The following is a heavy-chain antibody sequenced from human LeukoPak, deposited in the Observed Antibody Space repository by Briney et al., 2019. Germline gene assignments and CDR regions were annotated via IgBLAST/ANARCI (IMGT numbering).Heavy chain of an antibody. D-gene: IGHD5-12*01. J-gene: IGHJ4*02. CDR3: ARGAVEMATITRTYDY. CDR2: INHSGCT. V-gene: IGHV4-34*01. CDR1: GGSFSGYY. Sequence: SETLSLTCAVYGGSFSGYYWSWIRQPPGKGLEWIGEINHSGCTNYNPSLKSRVTISVDTSKNQFSLKLSSVTAADTAVYYCARGAVEMATITRTYDYWGQGTLVTVSS.